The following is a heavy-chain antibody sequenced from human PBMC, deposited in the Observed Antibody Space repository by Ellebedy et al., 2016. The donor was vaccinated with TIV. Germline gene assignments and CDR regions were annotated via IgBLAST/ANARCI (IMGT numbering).Heavy chain of an antibody. CDR3: ARHLRKYYGMDV. V-gene: IGHV4-34*01. CDR1: GGSFSGYY. Sequence: SETLSLTXAVYGGSFSGYYWSWIRQPPGKGLEWIGEINHSGSTNYNPSLKSRVTISVDTSKNQFSLKLSSVTAADTAVYYCARHLRKYYGMDVWGQGTTVTVSS. D-gene: IGHD1-14*01. J-gene: IGHJ6*02. CDR2: INHSGST.